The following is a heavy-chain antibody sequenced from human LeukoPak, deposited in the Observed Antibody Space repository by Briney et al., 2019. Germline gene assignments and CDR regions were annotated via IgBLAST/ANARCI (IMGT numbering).Heavy chain of an antibody. J-gene: IGHJ5*02. CDR2: INPNSGGT. V-gene: IGHV1-2*02. D-gene: IGHD3-10*01. Sequence: ASVKISCKTSGYTFTGYYMHWVRQAPGQGLEWMGWINPNSGGTNYAQKFQGRVTVTRDTSISTAYLDLSRLISDDTAVYYCAKDRGVTLVRVPMGWLDPWGQGALVTVSS. CDR1: GYTFTGYY. CDR3: AKDRGVTLVRVPMGWLDP.